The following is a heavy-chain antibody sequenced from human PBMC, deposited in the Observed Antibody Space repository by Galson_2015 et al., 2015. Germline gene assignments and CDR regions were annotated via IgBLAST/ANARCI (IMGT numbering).Heavy chain of an antibody. D-gene: IGHD2-2*02. Sequence: SLRLSCAASGFTFSSYSMNWVRQAQGKGLEWFSSISSSSSYIYYADSVKGRFTISRDNAKNSLYLQMNSLRAEDTAVYYCARDKGVVVVPAAIFDIWGQGTMVTVSS. CDR3: ARDKGVVVVPAAIFDI. J-gene: IGHJ3*02. CDR1: GFTFSSYS. CDR2: ISSSSSYI. V-gene: IGHV3-21*01.